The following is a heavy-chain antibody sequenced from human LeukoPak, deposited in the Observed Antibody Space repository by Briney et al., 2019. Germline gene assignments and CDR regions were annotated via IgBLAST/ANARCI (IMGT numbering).Heavy chain of an antibody. Sequence: PSETLSLTCSVSGASISSGAYFWTWIRQPPGKGLVWIGYIFRTGETSYNPSLKSRLTISVDTSKNQFSLRLTSVTAADTALYYCARGEGYLILGATAPLDYWGLGTLVTVS. CDR1: GASISSGAYF. CDR2: IFRTGET. D-gene: IGHD1-26*01. CDR3: ARGEGYLILGATAPLDY. V-gene: IGHV4-30-2*01. J-gene: IGHJ4*02.